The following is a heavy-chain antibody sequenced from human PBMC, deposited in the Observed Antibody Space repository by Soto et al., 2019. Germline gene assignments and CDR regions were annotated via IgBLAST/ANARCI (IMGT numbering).Heavy chain of an antibody. CDR2: IRYDGSDE. CDR3: ARDGVGATTFFGFLDY. D-gene: IGHD1-26*01. J-gene: IGHJ4*02. CDR1: ASIFKGHG. V-gene: IGHV3-33*08. Sequence: QVQLVESGGGVVQPGGSLRLYCAASASIFKGHGMHSVRQVPGKGLEWVAIIRYDGSDEHYGDSVEGRFTISRDNSKNMLYLQMNSMRAEDTAVYYCARDGVGATTFFGFLDYWGQGTLVTVSS.